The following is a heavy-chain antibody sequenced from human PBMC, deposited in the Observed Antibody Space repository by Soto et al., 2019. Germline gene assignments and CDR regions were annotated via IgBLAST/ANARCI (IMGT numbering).Heavy chain of an antibody. CDR3: ARGGSSSWYRLVRYYFDY. CDR2: IYYSGST. J-gene: IGHJ4*02. CDR1: GGSISSGGYY. Sequence: SETLSLTWTVSGGSISSGGYYWIWIRQHPGKVLEWIGYIYYSGSTYYNPSLKSRVTISVDTSKNQFSLKLSSVTAADTAVYYCARGGSSSWYRLVRYYFDYWGQGTLVTVSS. D-gene: IGHD6-13*01. V-gene: IGHV4-31*02.